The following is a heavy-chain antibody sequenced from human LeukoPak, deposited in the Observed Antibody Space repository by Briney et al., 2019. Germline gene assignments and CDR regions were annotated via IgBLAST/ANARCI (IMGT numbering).Heavy chain of an antibody. V-gene: IGHV3-21*01. Sequence: GGSLRPSCAASGFTFSSYSMNWVRQAPGKGLEWVSSISSSSSYIYYADSVKGRFTISRDNAKNSLYLQMNSLRAEDTAVYYCARDGGHGLLEIDPWGQGTLVTVSS. J-gene: IGHJ5*02. CDR2: ISSSSSYI. D-gene: IGHD3-16*01. CDR3: ARDGGHGLLEIDP. CDR1: GFTFSSYS.